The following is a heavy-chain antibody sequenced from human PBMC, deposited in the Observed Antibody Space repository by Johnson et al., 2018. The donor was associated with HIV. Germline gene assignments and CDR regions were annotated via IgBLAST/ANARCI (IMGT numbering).Heavy chain of an antibody. V-gene: IGHV3-13*01. CDR2: IGTAGDT. CDR3: ARDYVQWELLKGDAFDI. J-gene: IGHJ3*02. D-gene: IGHD1-26*01. Sequence: VQLVESGGGLVQSGGSLRLSCAASGITFSSYDMHWVRQATGKGLEWVSAIGTAGDTYYADSVKGRFTISRDNSKNTLYLQMNSLRAEDTAVYYCARDYVQWELLKGDAFDIWGQGTMVTVSS. CDR1: GITFSSYD.